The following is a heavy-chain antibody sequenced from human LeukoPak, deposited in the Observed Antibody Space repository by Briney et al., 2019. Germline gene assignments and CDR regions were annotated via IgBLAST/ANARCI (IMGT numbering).Heavy chain of an antibody. CDR2: IYPGDSDA. CDR3: ARRMGRIISAAADAFAI. CDR1: GYSFTKYW. Sequence: GEALQISFEGSGYSFTKYWIGWGRPVPGKGGEWMAIIYPGDSDARYNPSFQGKVTISVDKSIRTAYLPSSSLQASHTAMYYCARRMGRIISAAADAFAIWGQGTMVTVSS. D-gene: IGHD6-13*01. V-gene: IGHV5-51*01. J-gene: IGHJ3*02.